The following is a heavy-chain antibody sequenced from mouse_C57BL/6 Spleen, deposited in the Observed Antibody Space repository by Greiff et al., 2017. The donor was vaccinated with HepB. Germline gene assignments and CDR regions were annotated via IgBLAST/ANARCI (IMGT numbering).Heavy chain of an antibody. J-gene: IGHJ1*03. CDR3: ARGITTVVATWDWYFDV. D-gene: IGHD1-1*01. CDR1: GYTFTSYW. Sequence: QVQLQQPGAELVKPGASVKMSCKASGYTFTSYWITWVKQRPGQGLEWIGDIYPGSGSTNYDEKFKSKATLTVDTSSSTAYMQLSSLTSEDSAVYYCARGITTVVATWDWYFDVWGTGTTVTVSS. V-gene: IGHV1-55*01. CDR2: IYPGSGST.